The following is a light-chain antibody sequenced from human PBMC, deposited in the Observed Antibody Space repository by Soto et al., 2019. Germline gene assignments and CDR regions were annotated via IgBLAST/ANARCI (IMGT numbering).Light chain of an antibody. CDR1: QSVLDSYNNKNY. J-gene: IGKJ4*01. CDR3: QQNYSAPLT. V-gene: IGKV4-1*01. CDR2: LAS. Sequence: DIVMTQSPDSLAVSLGERATINCKSSQSVLDSYNNKNYLAWYQQIPGQPPKLLIYLASTRVAGVSDRFSGSGSGTEFTLTSSSLQAEDVAVYYCQQNYSAPLTVGGGTKVEIK.